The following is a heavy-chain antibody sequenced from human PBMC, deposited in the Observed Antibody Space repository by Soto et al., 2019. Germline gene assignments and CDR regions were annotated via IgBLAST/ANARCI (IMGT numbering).Heavy chain of an antibody. CDR3: AKDGAGGEIAVATNAFDI. J-gene: IGHJ3*02. V-gene: IGHV3-48*04. Sequence: GGSLRLSCAASGFPPSSYTLEWARQAPGKRPEWVSYTSGADRNIVFYAESVKGRFTVSRDDAKNSLYLQMNSLRADDSAVYYCAKDGAGGEIAVATNAFDIWGQGTMVTVSS. CDR2: TSGADRNIV. D-gene: IGHD6-19*01. CDR1: GFPPSSYT.